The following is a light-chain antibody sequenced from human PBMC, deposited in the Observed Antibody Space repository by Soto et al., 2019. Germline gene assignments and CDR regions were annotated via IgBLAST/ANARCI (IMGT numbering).Light chain of an antibody. CDR1: SRDVGAYDY. CDR2: YVD. J-gene: IGLJ1*01. Sequence: QSALTQPASVSGSPGQSITISCTGTSRDVGAYDYVSWYLQYPDKAPQLLIYYVDHRPSGVSSRFSGSKSGNTASLTISGLQAEDEGDYYCCSYADGSIYFFGTGTQ. CDR3: CSYADGSIYF. V-gene: IGLV2-14*03.